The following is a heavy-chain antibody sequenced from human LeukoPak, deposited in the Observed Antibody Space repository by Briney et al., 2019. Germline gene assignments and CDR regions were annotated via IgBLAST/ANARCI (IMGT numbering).Heavy chain of an antibody. CDR1: GFTFSSYE. CDR3: ARTGYSSGYLDY. J-gene: IGHJ4*02. V-gene: IGHV3-48*03. Sequence: GGSLRLSCAASGFTFSSYEMNWVRQAPGKGLEWISYISSSGSTIYYADSVKGRFTISRDNAKNSLYLQMNSLRAEDTAVYYCARTGYSSGYLDYWGQGTLVTVSS. D-gene: IGHD6-19*01. CDR2: ISSSGSTI.